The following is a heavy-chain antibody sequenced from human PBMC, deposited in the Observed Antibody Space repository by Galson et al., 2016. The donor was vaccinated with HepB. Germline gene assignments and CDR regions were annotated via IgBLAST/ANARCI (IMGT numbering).Heavy chain of an antibody. V-gene: IGHV4-39*01. Sequence: LSLTCTVSGGSISSSSYYWDWIRQPPGKGLGWIGSIYYSGSTYYNPSLKSRVTISVDTSKNQFSLKLSSVTAADTAVYYCARNERRWLHSPYYFDSWGQGTLVTVSS. CDR3: ARNERRWLHSPYYFDS. CDR2: IYYSGST. CDR1: GGSISSSSYY. J-gene: IGHJ4*02. D-gene: IGHD5-24*01.